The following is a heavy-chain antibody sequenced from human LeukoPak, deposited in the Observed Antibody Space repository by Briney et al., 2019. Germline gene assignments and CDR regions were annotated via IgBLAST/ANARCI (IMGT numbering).Heavy chain of an antibody. Sequence: GGSLRLSCAASGFTFSSYTMHWVRQAPGKGLEWVAIMSYDGSNKYYADSVKGRFTISSDNSKNTLYLQMNSLKADDTAMYYCARRAVYYYDDWGQGTLVTVSS. CDR3: ARRAVYYYDD. V-gene: IGHV3-30*04. J-gene: IGHJ4*02. D-gene: IGHD2-8*01. CDR2: MSYDGSNK. CDR1: GFTFSSYT.